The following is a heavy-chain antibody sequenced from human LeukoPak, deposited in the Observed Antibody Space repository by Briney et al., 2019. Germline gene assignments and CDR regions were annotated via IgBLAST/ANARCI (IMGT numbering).Heavy chain of an antibody. D-gene: IGHD2-2*01. CDR2: IYYSGST. Sequence: SETLSLTCTVSGGSISSYYWSWIRQPPGKGLEWIGYIYYSGSTNYNPSLKSRVTVSVDTSKNQFSLKLSSVTAADTAVYYCARQGICSSTSCYVVDVWGKGTTVIVSS. J-gene: IGHJ6*04. CDR3: ARQGICSSTSCYVVDV. CDR1: GGSISSYY. V-gene: IGHV4-59*08.